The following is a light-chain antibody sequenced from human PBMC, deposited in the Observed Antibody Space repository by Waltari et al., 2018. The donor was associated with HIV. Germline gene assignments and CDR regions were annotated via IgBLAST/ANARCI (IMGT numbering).Light chain of an antibody. CDR2: GAS. J-gene: IGKJ4*01. Sequence: EIVLTQSPDTLSLSPGERATLSCRASQSVSSSYIAWYQQKPGQAPRLLIYGASNRATGIPDRFSGSGSWTDFTLTIIRLEPEDFAMYFCQQYSNSPLTFGGGTKVEIK. CDR3: QQYSNSPLT. V-gene: IGKV3-20*01. CDR1: QSVSSSY.